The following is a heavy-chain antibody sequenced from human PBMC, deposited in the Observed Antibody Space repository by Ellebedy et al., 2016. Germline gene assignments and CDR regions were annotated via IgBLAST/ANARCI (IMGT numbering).Heavy chain of an antibody. V-gene: IGHV4-59*08. D-gene: IGHD5-12*01. CDR2: IYYSGST. CDR3: ARLHSGYDSYYYYGMDV. J-gene: IGHJ6*02. Sequence: GSLRLXCTVSGGSISSYYWSWIRQPPGKGLEWIGYIYYSGSTNYNPSLKSRVTISVDTSKNQFSLKLSSVTAADTAVYYCARLHSGYDSYYYYGMDVWGQGTTVTVSS. CDR1: GGSISSYY.